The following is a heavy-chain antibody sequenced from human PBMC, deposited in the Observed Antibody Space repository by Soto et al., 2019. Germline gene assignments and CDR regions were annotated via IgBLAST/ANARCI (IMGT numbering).Heavy chain of an antibody. J-gene: IGHJ4*02. CDR1: GFTFSSYS. CDR3: ARDPPDYAFWSGGDY. CDR2: ISSSSSYI. D-gene: IGHD3-3*01. V-gene: IGHV3-21*01. Sequence: GGSLRLSCAASGFTFSSYSMNWVRQAPGKGLEWVSSISSSSSYIYYADSVKGRFTISRDNAKNSLYLQMNSLRAEDTAVYYCARDPPDYAFWSGGDYWGPGTLVTVSS.